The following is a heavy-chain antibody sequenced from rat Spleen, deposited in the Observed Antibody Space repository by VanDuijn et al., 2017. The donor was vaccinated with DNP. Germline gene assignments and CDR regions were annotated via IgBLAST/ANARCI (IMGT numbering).Heavy chain of an antibody. CDR1: GFTFSDYN. V-gene: IGHV5-20*01. CDR2: ISSSAGST. CDR3: TTDFERGY. J-gene: IGHJ2*01. D-gene: IGHD1-11*01. Sequence: EVQMVESGGGSVQPGGSLKLSCAASGFTFSDYNMAWVRQAPKKGLEWVTSISSSAGSTSYRDSVKGRFTISRDNAKNTLYLQMDSLRSEDTATYYCTTDFERGYWGQGVMVTVSS.